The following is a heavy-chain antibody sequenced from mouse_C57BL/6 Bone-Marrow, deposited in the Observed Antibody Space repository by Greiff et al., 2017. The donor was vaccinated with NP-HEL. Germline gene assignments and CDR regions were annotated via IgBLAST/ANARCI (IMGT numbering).Heavy chain of an antibody. Sequence: EVQLQEPGGGLVQPKGSLKLSCAASGFTFNTYAMHWVRQAPGKGLEWVARIRSKSSNYATYYADSVKDRFTISRDDSQRMLYLQMNNLKTEDAAMYYCVGFGLYAMDYWGQGTSVTVSS. CDR1: GFTFNTYA. CDR2: IRSKSSNYAT. V-gene: IGHV10-3*01. J-gene: IGHJ4*01. CDR3: VGFGLYAMDY.